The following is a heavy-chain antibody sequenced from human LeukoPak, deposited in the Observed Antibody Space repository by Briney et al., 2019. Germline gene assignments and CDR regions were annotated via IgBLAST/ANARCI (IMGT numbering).Heavy chain of an antibody. Sequence: PSETLSLTCSVSGGSISSYHWSWLRQPAGKGLEWIGRIFTSGSTDYNPSLKSRVTISVDKSTNQFSLKLSSVTAADTAVYYCARVSVPAAKGAFDIWGQGTMVTVSS. J-gene: IGHJ3*02. CDR1: GGSISSYH. D-gene: IGHD2-2*01. CDR2: IFTSGST. CDR3: ARVSVPAAKGAFDI. V-gene: IGHV4-4*07.